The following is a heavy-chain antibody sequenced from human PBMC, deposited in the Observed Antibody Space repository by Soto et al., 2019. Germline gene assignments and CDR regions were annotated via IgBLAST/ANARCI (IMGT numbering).Heavy chain of an antibody. Sequence: ASEKVSCKASGYTFTSYGISWVRQAPGQGLEWMGWISAYNGNTNYAQKLQGRVTMTTDTSTSTAYMELRSLRSDDTAVYYCARDYSADFWSGYDPPDYYYYGMDVWGQGTTVTVSS. J-gene: IGHJ6*02. D-gene: IGHD3-3*01. CDR1: GYTFTSYG. CDR2: ISAYNGNT. CDR3: ARDYSADFWSGYDPPDYYYYGMDV. V-gene: IGHV1-18*04.